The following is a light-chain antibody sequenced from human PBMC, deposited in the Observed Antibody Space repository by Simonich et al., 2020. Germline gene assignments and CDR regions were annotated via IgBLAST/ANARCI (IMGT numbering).Light chain of an antibody. Sequence: DIQLTQSPSTLSASVGDRVTITCRASRSISSWLACYQQKPGKAPKLLIYKASSVESGVPSRFSGSGSGTEFTLTISSLQPDDFATYYCQQYNSYSRTFGQGTKVEIK. V-gene: IGKV1-5*03. CDR2: KAS. CDR1: RSISSW. CDR3: QQYNSYSRT. J-gene: IGKJ1*01.